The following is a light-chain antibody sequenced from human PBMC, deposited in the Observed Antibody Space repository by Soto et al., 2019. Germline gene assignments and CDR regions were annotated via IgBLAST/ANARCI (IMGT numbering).Light chain of an antibody. J-gene: IGKJ4*01. V-gene: IGKV3D-15*01. CDR3: QHYNNWPLS. Sequence: EIVMTQSPATLSVSPGERVTLSCRATQTVNINLAWYQQKPGQAPRLLIYGASTRATDVPDRFSGSGSGTEFTLTISGLQSEDFAVYYCQHYNNWPLSFGGGTSVEIK. CDR1: QTVNIN. CDR2: GAS.